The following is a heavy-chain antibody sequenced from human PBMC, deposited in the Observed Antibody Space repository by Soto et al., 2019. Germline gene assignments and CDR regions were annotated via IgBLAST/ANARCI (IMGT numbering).Heavy chain of an antibody. Sequence: EVQLVESGGGLVQPGGSLRLSCAASGFTFRSSWMYWVRQTPGKGPVWVSCINGDGSVIYYADAVKGRFTISRDNARDTLYQHMNSLTTEDSAVYYCVRDIRWGQGTLVSVSS. CDR2: INGDGSVI. CDR1: GFTFRSSW. CDR3: VRDIR. V-gene: IGHV3-74*01. J-gene: IGHJ4*02.